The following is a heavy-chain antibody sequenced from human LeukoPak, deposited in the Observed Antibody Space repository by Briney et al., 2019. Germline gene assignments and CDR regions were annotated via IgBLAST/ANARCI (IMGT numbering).Heavy chain of an antibody. D-gene: IGHD5-18*01. J-gene: IGHJ6*02. CDR2: IIPIFGTA. CDR3: ARDPRARGYSYGPYYYYGMDV. Sequence: SVKVSCKASGGTFSSYAISWVRQAPGQGLEWMGGIIPIFGTANYAQKFQGRVTITADESTSTAYMALSSLRSEDTAVYYCARDPRARGYSYGPYYYYGMDVWGQGTTVTVSS. V-gene: IGHV1-69*13. CDR1: GGTFSSYA.